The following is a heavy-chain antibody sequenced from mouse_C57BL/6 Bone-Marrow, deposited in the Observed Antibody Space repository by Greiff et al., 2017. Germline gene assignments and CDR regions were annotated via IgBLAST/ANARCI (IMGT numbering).Heavy chain of an antibody. CDR3: AREDYGSTFDV. J-gene: IGHJ1*03. CDR2: IDPSDSYT. Sequence: QVQLQQPGAELVKPGASVKLSCKASGYTFPSYWMQWVKQRPGQGLEWIGEIDPSDSYTNYNQKFKGKATLTVDTSSSTAYMQLSSLTSEDSAVYYCAREDYGSTFDVWGTGTTVTVSS. V-gene: IGHV1-50*01. D-gene: IGHD1-1*01. CDR1: GYTFPSYW.